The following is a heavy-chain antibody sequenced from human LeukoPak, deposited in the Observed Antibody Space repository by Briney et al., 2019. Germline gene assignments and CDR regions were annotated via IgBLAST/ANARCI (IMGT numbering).Heavy chain of an antibody. J-gene: IGHJ3*02. CDR2: TVGIGPDT. Sequence: GGSLRLSCAASGFTFTNYAMTWVRQAPGKGLEWVAATVGIGPDTYHADSVKGRFTISRDNSKNILYLQMNSLRAEDTAVYYCARAKRNAFDIWGQGTMVTVSS. CDR1: GFTFTNYA. V-gene: IGHV3-23*01. CDR3: ARAKRNAFDI.